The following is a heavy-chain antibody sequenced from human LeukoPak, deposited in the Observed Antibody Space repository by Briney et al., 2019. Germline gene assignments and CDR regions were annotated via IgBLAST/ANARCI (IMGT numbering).Heavy chain of an antibody. D-gene: IGHD1-26*01. CDR1: GFTFSSYA. CDR3: TRDDFSGSYCD. CDR2: ISYDGSNK. V-gene: IGHV3-30-3*01. Sequence: AGGSLRLSCAASGFTFSSYAMHWVRQAPGKGLEWVAVISYDGSNKYYADSVKGRFTISRDNTRNSLYLQMNSLRADDTATYYCTRDDFSGSYCDWGQGTLVTVSS. J-gene: IGHJ4*02.